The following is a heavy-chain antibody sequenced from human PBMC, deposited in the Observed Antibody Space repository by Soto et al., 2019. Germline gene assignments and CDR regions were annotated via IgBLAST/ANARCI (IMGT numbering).Heavy chain of an antibody. CDR3: ARDVGYCSGGSCRNWFDP. D-gene: IGHD2-15*01. V-gene: IGHV1-8*01. CDR2: MNPNSGNT. J-gene: IGHJ5*02. Sequence: QVPLVQSGAEVKKPGASVRVSCKASGYTFTTYDISWVRQATGQGLEWMGWMNPNSGNTGYAQKFQGRVSMTRNTSISTAYMELSSLRSEDTAVYYCARDVGYCSGGSCRNWFDPWGQGTLVTVSS. CDR1: GYTFTTYD.